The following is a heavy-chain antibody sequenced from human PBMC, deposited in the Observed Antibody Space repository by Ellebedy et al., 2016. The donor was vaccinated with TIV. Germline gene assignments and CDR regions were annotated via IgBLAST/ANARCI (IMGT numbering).Heavy chain of an antibody. V-gene: IGHV3-7*03. CDR1: GFTFSSYW. Sequence: GGSLRLSCAASGFTFSSYWMSWVRQAPGKGLEWVANIRQDGSEKYYVDSVKGRFTISRDNAKNSLYLQMNSPRAEDTSVYYCARDTNYYDSSGEWYFDYWGQGTLVTVSS. CDR3: ARDTNYYDSSGEWYFDY. D-gene: IGHD3-22*01. J-gene: IGHJ4*02. CDR2: IRQDGSEK.